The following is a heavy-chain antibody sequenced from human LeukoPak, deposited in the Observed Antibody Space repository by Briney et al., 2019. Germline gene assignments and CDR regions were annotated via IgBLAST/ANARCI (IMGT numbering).Heavy chain of an antibody. Sequence: GGSLRLSCAASGFTFSSYSMKWVRQAPGKGLEWVSSVSTSSIYIYYADSVKGRFTISRDNAKNSLYLQMNSLRAEDTAVYYCARVDWNDLGYYFDYWGQGTLVTVSS. CDR1: GFTFSSYS. D-gene: IGHD1-1*01. V-gene: IGHV3-21*06. CDR3: ARVDWNDLGYYFDY. J-gene: IGHJ4*02. CDR2: VSTSSIYI.